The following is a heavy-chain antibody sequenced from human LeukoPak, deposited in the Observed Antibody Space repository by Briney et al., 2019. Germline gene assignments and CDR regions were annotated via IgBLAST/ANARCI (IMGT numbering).Heavy chain of an antibody. V-gene: IGHV3-21*01. CDR1: GFTFSSYS. CDR3: ARASPADV. CDR2: IGSSSSYI. Sequence: GGSLRLSCAASGFTFSSYSRNWVRQAPGKGLEWVSSIGSSSSYIYYADSVKGRFTISRDNAKNSLYLQMNSLRAEDTAVYYCARASPADVWGKGTTVTVSS. J-gene: IGHJ6*04.